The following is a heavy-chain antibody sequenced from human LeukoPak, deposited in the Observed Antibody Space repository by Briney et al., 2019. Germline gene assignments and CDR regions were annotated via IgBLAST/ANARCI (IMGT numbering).Heavy chain of an antibody. Sequence: GASVKVSCKASGYTFTSYGISWVRQAPGQGLEWMGWISACNGNTNYAQKLQGRVTMTTDTSTSTAYMELRSLRSDDTAVYYCATTIAAAGTSDYRGQGTLVTVSS. D-gene: IGHD6-13*01. CDR2: ISACNGNT. CDR3: ATTIAAAGTSDY. V-gene: IGHV1-18*04. CDR1: GYTFTSYG. J-gene: IGHJ4*02.